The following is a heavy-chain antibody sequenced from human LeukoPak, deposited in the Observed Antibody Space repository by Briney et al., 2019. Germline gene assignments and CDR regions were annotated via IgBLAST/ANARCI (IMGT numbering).Heavy chain of an antibody. V-gene: IGHV4-39*01. CDR3: ARLVRGVHIDY. CDR2: IYYSGST. CDR1: GRSISSSSYY. J-gene: IGHJ4*02. Sequence: SEILSLTCTVSGRSISSSSYYWCWIRQPPGKGLEWIGSIYYSGSTYYNPSLKSRVTISVDTSKNQFSLKLSSVTAADTAVYYCARLVRGVHIDYWGQGTLVTVSS. D-gene: IGHD3-10*01.